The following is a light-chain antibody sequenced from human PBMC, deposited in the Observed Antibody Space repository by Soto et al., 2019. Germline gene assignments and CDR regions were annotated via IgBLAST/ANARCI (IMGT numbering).Light chain of an antibody. V-gene: IGKV3-20*01. J-gene: IGKJ4*01. CDR1: QSVSSNY. CDR3: QRYGTSLPIT. Sequence: EIVLTQSPGTLSLSPGDRATLSCRASQSVSSNYLAWYQQKPGQAPRLLIYGASSRATGIPDRFSGSGSGTDFTLTISRLEPEDFAVYYCQRYGTSLPITFGGGTNVDIK. CDR2: GAS.